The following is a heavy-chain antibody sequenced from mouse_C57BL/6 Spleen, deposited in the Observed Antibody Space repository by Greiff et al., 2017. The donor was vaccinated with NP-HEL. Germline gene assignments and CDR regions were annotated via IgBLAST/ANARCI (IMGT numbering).Heavy chain of an antibody. J-gene: IGHJ4*01. V-gene: IGHV1-55*01. Sequence: VRLQQSGAELVKPGASVKMSCKASGYTFTSYWITWVKQRPGQGLEWIGDIYPGSGSTNYNEKFKSKATLTVDTSSSTAYMQLSSLTSEDSAVYYCARWTGTDYAMDYWGQGTSVTVSS. CDR2: IYPGSGST. D-gene: IGHD4-1*01. CDR3: ARWTGTDYAMDY. CDR1: GYTFTSYW.